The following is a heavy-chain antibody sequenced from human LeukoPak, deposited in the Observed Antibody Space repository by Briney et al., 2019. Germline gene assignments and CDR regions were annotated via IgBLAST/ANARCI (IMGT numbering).Heavy chain of an antibody. CDR1: GGSISSISYY. CDR2: MYHNGST. D-gene: IGHD6-19*01. J-gene: IGHJ6*03. CDR3: ARVRVGSGWPPGYYYYYYYMDV. Sequence: SETLSLTCTVSGGSISSISYYWGWIRQPPGKGLEWIGSMYHNGSTYYNPSLKSRVTISVDTSKNQFSLKLSSVTAADTAVYYCARVRVGSGWPPGYYYYYYYMDVWGKGTTVTISS. V-gene: IGHV4-39*07.